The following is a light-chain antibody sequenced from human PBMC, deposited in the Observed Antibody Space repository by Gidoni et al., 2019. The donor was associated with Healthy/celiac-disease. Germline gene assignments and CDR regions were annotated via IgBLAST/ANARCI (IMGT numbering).Light chain of an antibody. J-gene: IGKJ5*01. CDR2: GAS. Sequence: ELVFTQSPGTLSLSPEERATPSCRASQSVSSSYLAWYHQKPGQAPRLLIYGASSRATGIPDRFSGSGSGTDFTLTISRLEPEDFAVYYCQQYGSSPLTFGQGTRLEIK. CDR1: QSVSSSY. CDR3: QQYGSSPLT. V-gene: IGKV3-20*01.